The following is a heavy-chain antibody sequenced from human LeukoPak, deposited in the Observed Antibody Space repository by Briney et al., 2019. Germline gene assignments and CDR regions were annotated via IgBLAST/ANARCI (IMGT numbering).Heavy chain of an antibody. CDR2: ILYDGNNK. CDR3: ARDQGYSYGHSFDY. V-gene: IGHV3-30-3*01. D-gene: IGHD5-18*01. CDR1: GFTFSAYT. Sequence: GGSLRLSCAASGFTFSAYTIPWVRQAPGKGLEWVSLILYDGNNKYYADSVKGRFTISRDNSYNTLYLQMNSLRAEDTAVYYCARDQGYSYGHSFDYWGQGTLVTVSS. J-gene: IGHJ4*02.